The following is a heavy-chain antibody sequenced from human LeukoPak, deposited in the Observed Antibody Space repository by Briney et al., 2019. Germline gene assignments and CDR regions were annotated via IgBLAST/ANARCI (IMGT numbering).Heavy chain of an antibody. Sequence: SETLSLTCTVSGGSISSYYWSWIRQPPGKGLEWLGYIYYSGSTNYNPSLKSRVTISVDTSKNQFSLKLSSVTAADTAVYYCARVVGSSSWYGGGWFDPWGQGTLVTVSS. V-gene: IGHV4-59*01. CDR2: IYYSGST. J-gene: IGHJ5*02. D-gene: IGHD6-13*01. CDR1: GGSISSYY. CDR3: ARVVGSSSWYGGGWFDP.